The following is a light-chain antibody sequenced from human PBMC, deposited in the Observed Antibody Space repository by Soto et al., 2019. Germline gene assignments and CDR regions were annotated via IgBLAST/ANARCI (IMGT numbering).Light chain of an antibody. J-gene: IGKJ3*01. V-gene: IGKV3-20*01. CDR3: QQYGSAPPIFT. CDR1: QRVSSSY. CDR2: GAS. Sequence: EIVLTPSPGTLSLSPGESATLSCRASQRVSSSYLAWYQQKPGQAPRLLIYGASSMATGIPDRFSGSGSGTDLTLTISIREPDGFAVYYCQQYGSAPPIFTFGPGTKVDIK.